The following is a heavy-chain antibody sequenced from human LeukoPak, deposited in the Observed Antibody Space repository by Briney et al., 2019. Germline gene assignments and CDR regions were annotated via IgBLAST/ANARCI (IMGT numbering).Heavy chain of an antibody. Sequence: ASVKVSCKASGYTFTGYYMHWVRQAPGQGLEWMGWINPNSGGTNYAQKFQGRVTMTRDTSISTAYMELSRLRSDDTAVYYCARDRRGEVCSSTSCYNYYFDYWGQGTLVTVSS. CDR2: INPNSGGT. D-gene: IGHD2-2*01. CDR3: ARDRRGEVCSSTSCYNYYFDY. J-gene: IGHJ4*02. V-gene: IGHV1-2*02. CDR1: GYTFTGYY.